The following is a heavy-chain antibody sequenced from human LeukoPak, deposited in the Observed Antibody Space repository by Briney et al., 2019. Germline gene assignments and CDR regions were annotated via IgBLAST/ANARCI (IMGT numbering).Heavy chain of an antibody. V-gene: IGHV3-23*01. Sequence: GGSLRLSCAASGFTFSSYAMYWVRQAPGKGLEWVSAISGSGGSTYFADSVKGRFTISRDNSKNTLYLQMNSLRAEDTAVYYCARGGYYDSSGPFDYWGQGTLVTVSS. J-gene: IGHJ4*02. D-gene: IGHD3-22*01. CDR1: GFTFSSYA. CDR2: ISGSGGST. CDR3: ARGGYYDSSGPFDY.